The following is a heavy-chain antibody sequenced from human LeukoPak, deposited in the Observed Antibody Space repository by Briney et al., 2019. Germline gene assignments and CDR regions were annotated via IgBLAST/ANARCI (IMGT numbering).Heavy chain of an antibody. CDR1: GFTVSSNY. Sequence: GGSLRLSCAASGFTVSSNYMSWVRQAPGKGLEWVSVIYSGGSTYYADSVKGRFTIPRDNSKSTLYLQMNSLRAEDTAVYYCARKKLDYMDVWGKGTTVTVSS. V-gene: IGHV3-66*02. J-gene: IGHJ6*03. CDR2: IYSGGST. CDR3: ARKKLDYMDV.